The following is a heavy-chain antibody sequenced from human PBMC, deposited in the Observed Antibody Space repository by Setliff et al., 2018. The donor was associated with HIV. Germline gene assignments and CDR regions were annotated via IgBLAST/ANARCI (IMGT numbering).Heavy chain of an antibody. Sequence: ASVKVSCKISGYTLTELSIHWVRQAPGKGLERMANFDPEDGETFYAQKFQGRVTMTRSTSRSAAYMELSRLRSEDTAIYYCARGTYYSPVEMTTVREGDGYYFDYWGQGTLVTVS. CDR1: GYTLTELS. CDR2: FDPEDGET. V-gene: IGHV1-24*01. CDR3: ARGTYYSPVEMTTVREGDGYYFDY. D-gene: IGHD4-4*01. J-gene: IGHJ4*02.